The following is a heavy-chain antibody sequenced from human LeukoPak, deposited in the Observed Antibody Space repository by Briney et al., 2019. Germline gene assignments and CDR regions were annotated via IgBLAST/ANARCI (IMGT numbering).Heavy chain of an antibody. CDR2: IYYSGST. D-gene: IGHD6-13*01. CDR3: ARGGIAAAALVHLDY. J-gene: IGHJ4*02. V-gene: IGHV4-59*01. Sequence: PSETLSLTGSASGASITSYYWSWIRQPPGKLLEWIGYIYYSGSTNYNPTLKSRVTIAVDTSKNQFSLKLSSVTAADTAVYYCARGGIAAAALVHLDYWGQGTLVTVSS. CDR1: GASITSYY.